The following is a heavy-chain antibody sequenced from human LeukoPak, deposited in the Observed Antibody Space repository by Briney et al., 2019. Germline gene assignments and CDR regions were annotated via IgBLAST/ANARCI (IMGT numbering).Heavy chain of an antibody. V-gene: IGHV1-18*01. D-gene: IGHD3-10*01. CDR3: ARDAMVRGVVYNWFDP. CDR2: ISAYNGNT. Sequence: ASVKVSCKASGYTFTSYGISWVRQAPGQGLEWMGWISAYNGNTNYAQKLQGRVTMTTDTSTSKDYMELRSLRSDDTAVYYCARDAMVRGVVYNWFDPWGQGTLVTVSS. J-gene: IGHJ5*02. CDR1: GYTFTSYG.